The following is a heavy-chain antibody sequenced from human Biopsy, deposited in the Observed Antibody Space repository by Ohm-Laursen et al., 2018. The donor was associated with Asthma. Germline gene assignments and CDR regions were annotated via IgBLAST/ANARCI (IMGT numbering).Heavy chain of an antibody. CDR2: HDHEEGGT. V-gene: IGHV1-24*01. Sequence: ASVKVSCKISGYSLTDLSMHWVRQAPGKGLEWMGGHDHEEGGTGNARRFQGRVTMNEDTSTDTAYMELKSLSSDDTAVYYCASDFPKDYVRYNFQFWGQGTLVTVSS. J-gene: IGHJ4*02. CDR1: GYSLTDLS. D-gene: IGHD4-17*01. CDR3: ASDFPKDYVRYNFQF.